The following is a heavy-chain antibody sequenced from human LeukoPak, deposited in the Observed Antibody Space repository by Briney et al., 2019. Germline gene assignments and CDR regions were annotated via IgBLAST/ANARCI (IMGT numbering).Heavy chain of an antibody. CDR2: IESSSTII. J-gene: IGHJ4*02. CDR1: GFTYNRHS. CDR3: AREDYDSPARPFDY. D-gene: IGHD3-22*01. Sequence: GGSLRLSCVVSGFTYNRHSMNWVRRAPGKGLEWISYIESSSTIIYYADSVKGRFTIFRDNAKNSLYLQMNSLRAEDTAVYYCAREDYDSPARPFDYWGQGTLVTVSS. V-gene: IGHV3-48*04.